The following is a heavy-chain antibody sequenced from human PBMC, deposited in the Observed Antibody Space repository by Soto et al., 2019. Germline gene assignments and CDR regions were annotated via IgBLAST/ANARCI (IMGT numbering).Heavy chain of an antibody. D-gene: IGHD1-26*01. CDR3: ARGDRGAFDL. CDR2: IHSDGSST. V-gene: IGHV3-74*03. CDR1: GFTFSYYW. Sequence: EVQLVESGGGLVQPVESLRRSCAASGFTFSYYWMHWVRQAPGKGLVWVSRIHSDGSSTTYADSGKDRFTISRDNARNTLYLQMNRLRAEDTAVYYCARGDRGAFDLWCQATVLTVSA. J-gene: IGHJ3*01.